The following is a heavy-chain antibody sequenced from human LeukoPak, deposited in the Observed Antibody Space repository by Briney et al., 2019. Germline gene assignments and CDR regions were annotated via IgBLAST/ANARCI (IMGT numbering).Heavy chain of an antibody. CDR3: ARSVEGYCRGGSCYYYSYYMDV. D-gene: IGHD2-15*01. J-gene: IGHJ6*03. CDR1: GGSISSYY. Sequence: SETLSLTCTVSGGSISSYYWSWIRQPPGKGLEWIGYIYYSGSTNYNPSLKSRVTISVDTSKNQFSLKLSSVTAADTAVYYCARSVEGYCRGGSCYYYSYYMDVWGKGATVTVSS. V-gene: IGHV4-59*01. CDR2: IYYSGST.